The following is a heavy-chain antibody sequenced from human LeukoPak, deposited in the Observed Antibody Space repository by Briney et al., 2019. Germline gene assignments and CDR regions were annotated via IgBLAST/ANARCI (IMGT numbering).Heavy chain of an antibody. J-gene: IGHJ4*02. CDR2: ISYDGSNK. D-gene: IGHD3-3*01. CDR3: AKEHYDFWSGYSPFDY. V-gene: IGHV3-30*18. CDR1: GFTFSSYG. Sequence: GGSLRLSCAASGFTFSSYGMHWVRQAPGKGLEWVAVISYDGSNKYYADSVKGRFTISRDNSKNTLYLQMNSLRAEDTAVYYCAKEHYDFWSGYSPFDYWGQGTLVTVSS.